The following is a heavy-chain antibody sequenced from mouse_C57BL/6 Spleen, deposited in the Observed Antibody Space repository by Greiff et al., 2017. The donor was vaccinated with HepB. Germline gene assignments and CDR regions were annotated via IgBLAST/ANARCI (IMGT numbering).Heavy chain of an antibody. CDR2: ISDGGSYT. V-gene: IGHV5-4*01. J-gene: IGHJ1*03. CDR3: ARDPSNWYFDV. CDR1: GFTFSSYA. Sequence: EVKVVESGGGLVKPGGSLKLSCAASGFTFSSYAMSWVRQTPEKRLEWVATISDGGSYTYYPDNVKGRFTISRDNAKKNLYLQMSHLKSEDTAMYYCARDPSNWYFDVWGTGTTVTVSS.